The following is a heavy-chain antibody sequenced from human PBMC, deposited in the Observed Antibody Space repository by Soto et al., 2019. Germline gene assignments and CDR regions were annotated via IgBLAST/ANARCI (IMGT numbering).Heavy chain of an antibody. CDR3: ARESSSGRIDY. J-gene: IGHJ4*02. Sequence: SETLSLTCAVYGGSFSGYYWSWIRQPPGKGLEWIGYIYYSGSTNYNPSLKSRVTISVDTSKNQFSLKLSSVTAADTAVYYCARESSSGRIDYWGQGTLVTVSS. CDR1: GGSFSGYY. V-gene: IGHV4-59*01. D-gene: IGHD6-19*01. CDR2: IYYSGST.